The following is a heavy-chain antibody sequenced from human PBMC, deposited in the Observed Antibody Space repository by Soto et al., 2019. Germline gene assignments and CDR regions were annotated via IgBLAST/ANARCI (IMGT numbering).Heavy chain of an antibody. CDR1: GLTFSGYW. Sequence: EVQLVESGGDLVQPGGSLRLSCAASGLTFSGYWMHWVRQAPGKGLVWVSRVNSDGTTTAYADSVKGRFTISRDNAKNTLYLQMNSLEAEDTAVYYCARGWTGGYWGQGTLVTVSS. CDR3: ARGWTGGY. CDR2: VNSDGTTT. V-gene: IGHV3-74*01. D-gene: IGHD2-15*01. J-gene: IGHJ4*02.